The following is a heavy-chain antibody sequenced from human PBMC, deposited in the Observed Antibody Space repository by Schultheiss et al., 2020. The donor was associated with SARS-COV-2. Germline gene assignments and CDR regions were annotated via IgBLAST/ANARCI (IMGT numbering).Heavy chain of an antibody. J-gene: IGHJ1*01. Sequence: SETLSLTCTVSGGSISSYYWSWIRQHPGKGLEWIGYIYHSGSTNYNPSLKSRVTISVDTSKNQFSLKLSSVTAADTAVYYCARGHGEDEHTGAEYFLHWGQGTLVTVSS. V-gene: IGHV4-59*12. CDR2: IYHSGST. CDR3: ARGHGEDEHTGAEYFLH. CDR1: GGSISSYY. D-gene: IGHD6-6*01.